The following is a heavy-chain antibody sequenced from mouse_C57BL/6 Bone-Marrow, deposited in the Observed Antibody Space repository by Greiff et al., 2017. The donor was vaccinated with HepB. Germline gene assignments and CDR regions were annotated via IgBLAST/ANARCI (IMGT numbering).Heavy chain of an antibody. Sequence: VQLQQSGAELMKPGASVKLSCKASGYTFTGYWIEWVKQRPGHGLEWIGEILPGSGSTNYNEKFKGKATITADTSTNTAYMQLSSLTTEDSAIYYFARVVYEGYLAMDYWGQGTSVTVSS. CDR1: GYTFTGYW. V-gene: IGHV1-9*01. D-gene: IGHD2-3*01. CDR2: ILPGSGST. CDR3: ARVVYEGYLAMDY. J-gene: IGHJ4*01.